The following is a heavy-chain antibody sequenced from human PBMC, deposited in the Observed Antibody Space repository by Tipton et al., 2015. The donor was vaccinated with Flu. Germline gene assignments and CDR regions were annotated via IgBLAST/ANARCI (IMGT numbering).Heavy chain of an antibody. D-gene: IGHD3-10*01. V-gene: IGHV4-59*01. J-gene: IGHJ4*02. CDR2: IYYTGST. CDR1: GGSISNYH. CDR3: ARERGGGYYDH. Sequence: LRLSCTVSGGSISNYHWSWIRQPPGKGLEWIGYIYYTGSTTYNPSLQSRVTFSVDTSKNQFSLKLSSVTAADTAVYYCARERGGGYYDHWGQGALVTVSS.